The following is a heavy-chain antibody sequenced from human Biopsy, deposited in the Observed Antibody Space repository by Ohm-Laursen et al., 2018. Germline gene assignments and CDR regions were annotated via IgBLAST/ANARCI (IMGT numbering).Heavy chain of an antibody. V-gene: IGHV4-39*01. J-gene: IGHJ5*02. CDR3: ARHPTGFWFDP. CDR1: GGSISSSTTYY. Sequence: GTLSLTCTVSGGSISSSTTYYWAWLRQPPGKGLEWIGSIYNTETTFYNPSLKSRVTISVDTSTNQFSLKASSVTAADTALYFCARHPTGFWFDPWGHGTLVTVSS. CDR2: IYNTETT.